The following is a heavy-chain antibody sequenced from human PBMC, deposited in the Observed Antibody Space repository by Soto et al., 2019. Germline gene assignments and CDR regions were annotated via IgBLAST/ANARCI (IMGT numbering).Heavy chain of an antibody. CDR1: GDSISSGGYY. CDR3: ARVKGGTTRRAFDS. J-gene: IGHJ4*02. Sequence: QVQLQESGPGLVKPSQTLSLTCTVSGDSISSGGYYWSWIGQHPGKGLEWIGYIYDNGGAYYSPSLRGRVVISLDRSENQFSLRLSSVTAADTAVYYCARVKGGTTRRAFDSWGQGTLVTVSS. D-gene: IGHD1-7*01. V-gene: IGHV4-31*03. CDR2: IYDNGGA.